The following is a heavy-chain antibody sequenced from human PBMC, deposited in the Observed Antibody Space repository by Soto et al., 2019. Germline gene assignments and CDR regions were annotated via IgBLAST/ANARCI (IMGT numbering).Heavy chain of an antibody. D-gene: IGHD1-1*01. CDR3: ARDGLESATGTVQWSMCCDP. V-gene: IGHV1-69*01. Sequence: QVQLVQSGAEVKQPGSSVRVSCKASGGTFSSYAINWVRQAPGQGLEWMGGILPIFGTANYAQTFQGRVTTTADESTSTAYMELSSLRSGDTAVYYCARDGLESATGTVQWSMCCDPWGQGRLVTVSS. CDR2: ILPIFGTA. CDR1: GGTFSSYA. J-gene: IGHJ5*02.